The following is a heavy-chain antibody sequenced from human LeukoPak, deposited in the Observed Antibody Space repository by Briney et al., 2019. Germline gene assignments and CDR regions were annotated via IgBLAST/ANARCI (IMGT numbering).Heavy chain of an antibody. Sequence: SETLSPTCSVTGGSISSGSYYRGRSRQPPGKGLEWIGSIYFSGNTYYNPSLKSRVTMSVDTPTNQFSLRLSSVTAADTAVYYCARDLKDDALDIWGQGTMVTVSS. CDR2: IYFSGNT. J-gene: IGHJ3*02. CDR3: ARDLKDDALDI. V-gene: IGHV4-39*07. CDR1: GGSISSGSYY.